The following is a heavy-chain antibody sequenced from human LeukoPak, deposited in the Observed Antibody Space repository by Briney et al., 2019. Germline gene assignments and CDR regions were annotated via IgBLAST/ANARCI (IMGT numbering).Heavy chain of an antibody. CDR2: ISGSGGST. CDR1: GLTFSSYA. J-gene: IGHJ4*02. Sequence: PGGSLRLSCAASGLTFSSYAMSWVRQAPGKGLEWVSAISGSGGSTYYADSVKGRFTISRDNSKNTLYLQMNSLRAEDTAVYYCAPDPNKWLRNYWGQGTLVTVSS. CDR3: APDPNKWLRNY. V-gene: IGHV3-23*01. D-gene: IGHD5-12*01.